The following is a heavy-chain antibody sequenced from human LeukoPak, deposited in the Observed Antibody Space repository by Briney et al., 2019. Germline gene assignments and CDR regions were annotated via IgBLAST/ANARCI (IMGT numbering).Heavy chain of an antibody. Sequence: SETLSLTCTVSGGSISSGGYYWSWIRPHPGKGLEWIGYIYYSGSTYYNPSLKSRVTISVDTSKNQFSLKLSSVTAADTAVYYCARVKGAYNWFDPWGQGTLVTVSS. CDR3: ARVKGAYNWFDP. J-gene: IGHJ5*02. V-gene: IGHV4-31*03. CDR2: IYYSGST. D-gene: IGHD3-16*01. CDR1: GGSISSGGYY.